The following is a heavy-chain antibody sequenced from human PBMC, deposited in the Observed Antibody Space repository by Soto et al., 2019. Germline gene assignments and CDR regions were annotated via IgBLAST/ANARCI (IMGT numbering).Heavy chain of an antibody. CDR3: AKDGDYGSGND. D-gene: IGHD3-10*01. CDR1: GFTFSSYG. Sequence: QVQLVESGGGVVQPGRSLRLSCAASGFTFSSYGMHWVRQAPGKGLEWVAVISYDGSNKYYADSVKGRFTISRDNSKNTLYLQMNSLRAEDTAVYYCAKDGDYGSGNDWGQGTLVTVSS. CDR2: ISYDGSNK. V-gene: IGHV3-30*18. J-gene: IGHJ4*02.